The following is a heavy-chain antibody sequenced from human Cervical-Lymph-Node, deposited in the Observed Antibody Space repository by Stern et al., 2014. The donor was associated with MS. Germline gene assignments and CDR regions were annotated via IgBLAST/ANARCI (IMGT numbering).Heavy chain of an antibody. CDR2: ICWDDDK. Sequence: QVPLGESGPTLVKPTQTLTLTCTFSGISLSTSGVGVGWIRQPQGKAQEWLALICWDDDKCYSPSLHSRPTIPKDTPPNQVVPSLTNMDPVDTATYYCAHRPTDDYGMDVWGQGTTVTVAS. CDR1: GISLSTSGVG. CDR3: AHRPTDDYGMDV. V-gene: IGHV2-5*02. J-gene: IGHJ6*02.